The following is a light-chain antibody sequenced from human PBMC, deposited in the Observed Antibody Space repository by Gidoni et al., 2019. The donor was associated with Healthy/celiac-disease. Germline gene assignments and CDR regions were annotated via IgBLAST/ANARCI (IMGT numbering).Light chain of an antibody. J-gene: IGLJ1*01. CDR3: SSYSNTSTLDV. Sequence: QSALTQPASASGSPGQSITISCTGTSSDVGGYNYVSWYQQHPDTAPKLMIYDVSHRPSRVSNPFSCSKSSNAASVTISGLRPEAEDDYYYSSYSNTSTLDVFGTGTKVTVL. CDR2: DVS. CDR1: SSDVGGYNY. V-gene: IGLV2-14*01.